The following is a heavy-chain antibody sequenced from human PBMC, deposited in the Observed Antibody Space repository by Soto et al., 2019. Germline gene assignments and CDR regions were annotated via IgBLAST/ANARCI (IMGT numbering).Heavy chain of an antibody. D-gene: IGHD3-16*01. CDR3: ARERGQSMMFFDY. V-gene: IGHV3-30-3*01. CDR1: GFTFSSYA. Sequence: QVQLVESGGGVVQPGRSLRLSCAASGFTFSSYAMHWVRQAPGKGLEWVAVISYDGSNKYYADSVKGRFTISRDNSKNTLYLQMNSLRAEDTAVYYCARERGQSMMFFDYWGQGTLVTVSS. CDR2: ISYDGSNK. J-gene: IGHJ4*02.